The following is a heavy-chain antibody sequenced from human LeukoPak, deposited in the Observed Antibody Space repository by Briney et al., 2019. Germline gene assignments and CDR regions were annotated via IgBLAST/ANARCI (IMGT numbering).Heavy chain of an antibody. CDR2: ISGSGGST. CDR1: GFTFSSYA. CDR3: AKSARWLQFIGYYFDY. J-gene: IGHJ4*02. D-gene: IGHD5-24*01. V-gene: IGHV3-23*01. Sequence: GGSLRLSCATSGFTFSSYAMSWVRQAPGEGLEWVSAISGSGGSTYYADSVKGRFTISRDNSKNTLYLQMNSLRAEDTAVYYCAKSARWLQFIGYYFDYWGQGTLVTVSS.